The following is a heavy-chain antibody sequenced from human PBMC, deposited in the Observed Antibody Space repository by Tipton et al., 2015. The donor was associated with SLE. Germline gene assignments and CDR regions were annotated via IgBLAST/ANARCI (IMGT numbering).Heavy chain of an antibody. J-gene: IGHJ6*03. V-gene: IGHV4-39*07. CDR1: GGSISSSNYY. Sequence: LRLSRTVSGGSISSSNYYWGWIRQPPGKGLEWIGSISYRGNTYYNPSLKSRVTISVGTSKNHFSLKVTSVTAADTAVYYCARVSTMVRGVQDFYYYYLDVWGKGTTVTVSS. CDR2: ISYRGNT. D-gene: IGHD3-10*01. CDR3: ARVSTMVRGVQDFYYYYLDV.